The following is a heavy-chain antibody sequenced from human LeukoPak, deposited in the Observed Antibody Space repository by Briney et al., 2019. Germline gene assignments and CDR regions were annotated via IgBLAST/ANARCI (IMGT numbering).Heavy chain of an antibody. CDR1: GGTFSSYA. Sequence: SVKVSCKASGGTFSSYAISWVRQAPGQGLEWMGGIIPIFGTANYAQKFQGRVTITTDESTSTAYMELSSLRSEDTAVYYCASFPRGLGYYYMDVWGKGTTVTVSS. D-gene: IGHD3-16*01. J-gene: IGHJ6*03. V-gene: IGHV1-69*05. CDR3: ASFPRGLGYYYMDV. CDR2: IIPIFGTA.